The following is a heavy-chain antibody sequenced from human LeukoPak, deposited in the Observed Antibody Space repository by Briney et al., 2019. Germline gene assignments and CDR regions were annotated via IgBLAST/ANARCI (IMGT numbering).Heavy chain of an antibody. J-gene: IGHJ4*02. CDR1: GFTFSNFG. Sequence: PGMSLRLSCAASGFTFSNFGIHWVRQAPGKGLEWVSVISYSGSVQFYADSVRGRSTISRDDSKNTVYMQMNRLRVEDTAVYYCARSPRDSRDWTGSLDYWGQGALVTVSS. D-gene: IGHD3-22*01. CDR3: ARSPRDSRDWTGSLDY. CDR2: ISYSGSVQ. V-gene: IGHV3-30*03.